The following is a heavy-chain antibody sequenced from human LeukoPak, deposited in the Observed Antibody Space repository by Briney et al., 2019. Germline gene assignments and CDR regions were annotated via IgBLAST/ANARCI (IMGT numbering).Heavy chain of an antibody. CDR3: ARDSTVVTTFEGFDY. Sequence: PGGSLRLSCAASGFTFSSYAMHWVRQAPGKGLEWVAVISYGGSNKYYADSVKGRFTISRDNSKNTLYLQMNSLRAEDTAVYYCARDSTVVTTFEGFDYWGQGTLVTVSS. J-gene: IGHJ4*02. CDR2: ISYGGSNK. V-gene: IGHV3-30-3*01. CDR1: GFTFSSYA. D-gene: IGHD4-23*01.